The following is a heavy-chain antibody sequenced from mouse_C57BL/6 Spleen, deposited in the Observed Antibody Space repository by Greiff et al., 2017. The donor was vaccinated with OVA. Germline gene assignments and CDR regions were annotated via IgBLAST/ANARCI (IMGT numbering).Heavy chain of an antibody. CDR1: GFTFSDYY. CDR3: ARPGFDFYAMDY. CDR2: ISNGGGST. V-gene: IGHV5-12*01. J-gene: IGHJ4*01. Sequence: EVQRVESGGGLVQPGGSLKLSCAASGFTFSDYYMYWVRQTPEKRLEWVAYISNGGGSTYYPDTVKGRFTISRDNAKNTLYLQMSRLKSEDTAMYYCARPGFDFYAMDYWGQGTSVTVSS.